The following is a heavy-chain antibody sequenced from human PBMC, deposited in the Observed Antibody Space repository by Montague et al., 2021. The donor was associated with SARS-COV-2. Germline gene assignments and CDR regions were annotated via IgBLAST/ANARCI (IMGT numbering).Heavy chain of an antibody. Sequence: SETLSLTCTVSGGSISSYCYSWIWQRQGAGLEWIWYIRYCRSTGANHSLSRHVPITVDTSKNQISLTLSFTTAADTDMSDCARHTSALLTMNQAFDLWGQGTMVTVSS. J-gene: IGHJ3*01. CDR1: GGSISSYC. D-gene: IGHD2/OR15-2a*01. CDR2: IRYCRST. CDR3: ARHTSALLTMNQAFDL. V-gene: IGHV4-59*08.